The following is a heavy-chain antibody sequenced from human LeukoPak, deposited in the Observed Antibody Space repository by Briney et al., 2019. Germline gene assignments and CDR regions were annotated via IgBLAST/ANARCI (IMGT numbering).Heavy chain of an antibody. CDR2: INNSGNTI. CDR3: ARGYYDSSGFRFDY. D-gene: IGHD3-22*01. J-gene: IGHJ4*02. V-gene: IGHV3-48*03. CDR1: GFTFSTYE. Sequence: PGGSLRLSCAASGFTFSTYEMNWVRQAPGKGLEWVSSINNSGNTIYYADSVKGRFTISRDNAKNSLYLQMNSLRAEDTAVYYCARGYYDSSGFRFDYWGQGTLVTVSS.